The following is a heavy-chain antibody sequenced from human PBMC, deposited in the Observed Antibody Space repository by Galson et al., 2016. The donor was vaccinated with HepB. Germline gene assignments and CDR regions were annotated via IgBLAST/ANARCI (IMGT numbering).Heavy chain of an antibody. CDR3: ARQDYDFWSAIKYYYYHYMEV. Sequence: SVKVSCKASGYTFTNCPIHWVRQAPGQRLEWMGWINAGNGDTKYSQKFQGRVTITRDTSASTAYMELSSLKSEEKAVFYWARQDYDFWSAIKYYYYHYMEVWGKGPTVTVSS. J-gene: IGHJ6*03. D-gene: IGHD3-3*01. CDR1: GYTFTNCP. V-gene: IGHV1-3*01. CDR2: INAGNGDT.